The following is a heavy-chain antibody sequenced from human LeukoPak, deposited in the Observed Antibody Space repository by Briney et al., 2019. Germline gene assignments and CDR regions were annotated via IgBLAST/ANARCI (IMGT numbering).Heavy chain of an antibody. CDR1: GFTVSSNY. CDR2: ISGSGGST. Sequence: GGSLRLSCAASGFTVSSNYMSWVRQAPGKGLEWVSAISGSGGSTYYADSVKGRFTISRDNSKNTLYLQMNSLRAEDTAVYYCARNHKKFDYWGQGTLVTVSS. CDR3: ARNHKKFDY. V-gene: IGHV3-23*01. J-gene: IGHJ4*02.